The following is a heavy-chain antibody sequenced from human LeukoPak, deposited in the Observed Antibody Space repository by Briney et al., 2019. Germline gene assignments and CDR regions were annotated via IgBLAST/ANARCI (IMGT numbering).Heavy chain of an antibody. Sequence: SETLSLTCTVSGGSISSYYWSWIRQPPGKGLEWIGYIYYTGSTNYNPSLKSRVTISVDTSKNQFSLKMSSVTAADTAVYYRARQLGFCSSTSCYPWFAPWGQGTLVTVSS. CDR3: ARQLGFCSSTSCYPWFAP. CDR2: IYYTGST. V-gene: IGHV4-59*08. D-gene: IGHD2-2*01. CDR1: GGSISSYY. J-gene: IGHJ5*02.